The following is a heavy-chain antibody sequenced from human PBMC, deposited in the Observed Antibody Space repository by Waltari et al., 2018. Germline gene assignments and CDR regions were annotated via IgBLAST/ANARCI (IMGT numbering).Heavy chain of an antibody. Sequence: LRLSCAASGFSFMGFAMTWVRQAPGEGLECVASISGSGATPFYADSVKGRFTIVRDNSRDTVYLQMNSLRVDDSAVYYCAKGSRGYTNYFFDSWGQGTLVSVSS. CDR2: ISGSGATP. J-gene: IGHJ4*02. V-gene: IGHV3-23*01. D-gene: IGHD3-16*02. CDR1: GFSFMGFA. CDR3: AKGSRGYTNYFFDS.